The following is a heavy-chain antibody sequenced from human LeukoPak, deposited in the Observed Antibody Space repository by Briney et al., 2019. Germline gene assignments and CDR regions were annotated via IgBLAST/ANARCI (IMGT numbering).Heavy chain of an antibody. Sequence: GASVKVSCKASGGTFSSYAISWVRQAPGQGLEWMGGIIPIFGTANYAQKFQGRVTITADESTSTAYMELSSLRTEDTAVYYCARVYGSGSYYIRYYFDYWGQGTLVTVSS. V-gene: IGHV1-69*01. CDR2: IIPIFGTA. J-gene: IGHJ4*02. CDR1: GGTFSSYA. D-gene: IGHD3-10*01. CDR3: ARVYGSGSYYIRYYFDY.